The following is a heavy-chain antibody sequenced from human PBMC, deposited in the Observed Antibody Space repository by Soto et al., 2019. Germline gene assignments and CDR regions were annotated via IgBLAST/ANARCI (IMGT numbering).Heavy chain of an antibody. D-gene: IGHD3-9*01. J-gene: IGHJ4*02. CDR3: ARHRGYYDILTGYYTELNFDY. V-gene: IGHV4-39*01. CDR1: GGSISSSSYY. Sequence: SETLSLTCTVSGGSISSSSYYWGWIRQPPGKGLEWIGSIYYSGSTYYNPSLKSRVTISVDTSKNQFSLKLSSVTAADTAVYYCARHRGYYDILTGYYTELNFDYWGQGTLVTVS. CDR2: IYYSGST.